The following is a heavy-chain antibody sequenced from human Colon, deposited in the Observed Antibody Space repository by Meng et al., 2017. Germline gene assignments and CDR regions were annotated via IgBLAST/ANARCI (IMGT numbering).Heavy chain of an antibody. CDR2: INEDGIVT. Sequence: EAQLVESGVGLIQPGGSLRLSCAASGFTFSSYWMHWVRQVPGKGLVWVSRINEDGIVTNYADSVKGRFTVSRDNAKNTLYLQMNSLRVEDTAVYYCARINYAEDSWGQGTLVTVSS. J-gene: IGHJ4*02. V-gene: IGHV3-74*01. CDR3: ARINYAEDS. CDR1: GFTFSSYW. D-gene: IGHD4-17*01.